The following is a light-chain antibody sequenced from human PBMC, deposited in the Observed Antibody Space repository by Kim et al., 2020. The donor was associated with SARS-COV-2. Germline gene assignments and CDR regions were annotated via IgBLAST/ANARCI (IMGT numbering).Light chain of an antibody. V-gene: IGKV1-27*01. CDR1: QGIRNF. CDR3: QKNESAPRT. J-gene: IGKJ4*01. Sequence: DIQMTQSPSSLSASLGDSVTITCRASQGIRNFLAWYQQKPGKSPKLLIYAASTLQSGVPPRFSGTGSGTVFTLTISSLQPDDVATYYCQKNESAPRTFGGGAKVDIK. CDR2: AAS.